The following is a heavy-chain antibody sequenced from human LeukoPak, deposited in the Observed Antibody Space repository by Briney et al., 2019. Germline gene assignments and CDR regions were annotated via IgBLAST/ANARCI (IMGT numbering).Heavy chain of an antibody. CDR3: AKGGGSSSWYGHWFDS. D-gene: IGHD6-13*01. CDR2: ISWNSVSI. CDR1: GFTFDDYA. Sequence: GGSLRLSCAASGFTFDDYAIHWVRQAPGKGLEWVSGISWNSVSIGYADSVKGRFTISRDNAKNSLYLQMNSLRAEDTALYYCAKGGGSSSWYGHWFDSWGQGILVTVSS. V-gene: IGHV3-9*01. J-gene: IGHJ5*01.